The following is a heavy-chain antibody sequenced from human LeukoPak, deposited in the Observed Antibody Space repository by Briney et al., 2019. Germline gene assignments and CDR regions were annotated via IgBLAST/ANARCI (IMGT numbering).Heavy chain of an antibody. Sequence: GGSLRLSCAASGYRLSGYWMSWVRQAPGKRPEWVASIYQDGSVELYVDSVKGRFTISRDNAKNALYLQLNSLRAEDTAVYYCARDMRPDHDSGSYSQFDHWGQGTLVTVSS. J-gene: IGHJ4*02. CDR2: IYQDGSVE. CDR3: ARDMRPDHDSGSYSQFDH. V-gene: IGHV3-7*01. CDR1: GYRLSGYW. D-gene: IGHD3-10*01.